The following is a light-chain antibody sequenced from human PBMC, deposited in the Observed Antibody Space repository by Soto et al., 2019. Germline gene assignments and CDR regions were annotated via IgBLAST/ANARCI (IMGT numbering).Light chain of an antibody. Sequence: EIVMTQSPATLSVSPGERATLSCRASQSVSSNLAWYQQKPGQAPRLLIYGASTRATGIPARFSGSGSGTVFTLTISSLQSEDFAVYSCQQYNNWPPWTFGQGTKVEIK. J-gene: IGKJ1*01. V-gene: IGKV3-15*01. CDR1: QSVSSN. CDR2: GAS. CDR3: QQYNNWPPWT.